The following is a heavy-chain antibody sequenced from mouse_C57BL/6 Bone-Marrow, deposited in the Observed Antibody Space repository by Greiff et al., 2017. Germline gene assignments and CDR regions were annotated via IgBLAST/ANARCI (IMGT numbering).Heavy chain of an antibody. CDR2: ISYSGST. V-gene: IGHV3-8*01. CDR1: GYSFTSDY. Sequence: EVQLVESGPGLAKPSQTLSLTCSVSGYSFTSDYWNWIRKFPGNKLEYMGYISYSGSTYYNPSLKSRISITPDTSTNQYYLQLTSVTTEDTATYYGARVNDGYAMDYWGQGTSVTVSS. CDR3: ARVNDGYAMDY. D-gene: IGHD2-12*01. J-gene: IGHJ4*01.